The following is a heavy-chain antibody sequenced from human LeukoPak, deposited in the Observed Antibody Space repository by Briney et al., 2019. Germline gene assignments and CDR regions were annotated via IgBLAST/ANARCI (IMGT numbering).Heavy chain of an antibody. Sequence: GGSLRLSCAASGFTFSSYSMNWVRQAPGKGLEWVSYISSSSSTIYYADSVKGRFTISRDNAKNSLYLQMNSLRDEDTAVYYCAREGPKTGYSSGWLDYWGQGTLVTVSS. CDR3: AREGPKTGYSSGWLDY. CDR2: ISSSSSTI. D-gene: IGHD6-19*01. J-gene: IGHJ4*02. CDR1: GFTFSSYS. V-gene: IGHV3-48*02.